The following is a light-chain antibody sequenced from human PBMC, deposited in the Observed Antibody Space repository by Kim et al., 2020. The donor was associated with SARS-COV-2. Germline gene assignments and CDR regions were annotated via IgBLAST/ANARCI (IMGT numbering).Light chain of an antibody. CDR2: DAS. CDR3: QQRAKWPPVT. CDR1: QSVNSQ. J-gene: IGKJ4*01. V-gene: IGKV3-11*01. Sequence: SPGDSATLPCRASQSVNSQLAWYQQSPGQAPRLLIYDASNRATGTPARFSGSGSGTDFTLTISSLEPEDFAVYYCQQRAKWPPVTFGGGTKVDIK.